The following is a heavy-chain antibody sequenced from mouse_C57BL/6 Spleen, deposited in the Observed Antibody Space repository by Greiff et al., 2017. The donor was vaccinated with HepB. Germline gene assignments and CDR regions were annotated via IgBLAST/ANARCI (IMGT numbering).Heavy chain of an antibody. D-gene: IGHD1-1*01. Sequence: EVQLQQSGPELVKPGASVKISCKASGYTFTDYYMNWVKQSHGKSLEWIGDINPNNGGTSYNQKFKGKATLTVDKSSSTAYMELRSLTSEDSAVYYCARSRSYYYGSSYRYFDVWGTGTTVTVSS. CDR2: INPNNGGT. J-gene: IGHJ1*03. V-gene: IGHV1-26*01. CDR3: ARSRSYYYGSSYRYFDV. CDR1: GYTFTDYY.